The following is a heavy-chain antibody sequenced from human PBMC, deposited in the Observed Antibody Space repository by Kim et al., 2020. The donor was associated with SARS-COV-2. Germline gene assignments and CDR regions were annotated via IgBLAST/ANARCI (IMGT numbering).Heavy chain of an antibody. D-gene: IGHD1-7*01. CDR2: ISGSGGTA. CDR3: ARVPNYANYINWFDP. V-gene: IGHV3-23*01. CDR1: GFTLRGYA. Sequence: GGSLRLSCAASGFTLRGYAINWVRLAPGKGLEWVSAISGSGGTAYYADSVKGRFAISRDDTKNTLFLEMNSLRVEDTAVYYCARVPNYANYINWFDPWGQGTLVTVSS. J-gene: IGHJ5*02.